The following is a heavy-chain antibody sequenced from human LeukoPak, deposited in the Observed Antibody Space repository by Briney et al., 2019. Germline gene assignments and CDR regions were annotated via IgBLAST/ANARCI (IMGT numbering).Heavy chain of an antibody. V-gene: IGHV3-30*04. CDR3: ATTFRGVIITRLDY. J-gene: IGHJ4*02. D-gene: IGHD3-10*01. CDR2: ISLDEKNK. Sequence: PGGSLRLSCAASGFSFSGYAMHWVRRTPGKGLEWVAVISLDEKNKFYAESVKGRFTISRDNSKNTLFLEMSSLRPEDTAFYYCATTFRGVIITRLDYWGQGTLVTVSS. CDR1: GFSFSGYA.